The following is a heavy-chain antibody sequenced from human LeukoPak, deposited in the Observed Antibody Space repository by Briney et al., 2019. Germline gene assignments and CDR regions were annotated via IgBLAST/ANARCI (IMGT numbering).Heavy chain of an antibody. CDR2: ISAYNGNT. CDR1: GYTFSNFG. J-gene: IGHJ6*02. D-gene: IGHD3-3*01. Sequence: ASVKVSCKASGYTFSNFGISWVRQAPGQGLEWMGWISAYNGNTNYAQRLQGRVTMTTDTSTSTAYMELRSLRSDDTAVYYCAKQSNDFWDGYTAPPGFGMDVWGQGITVTVSS. CDR3: AKQSNDFWDGYTAPPGFGMDV. V-gene: IGHV1-18*01.